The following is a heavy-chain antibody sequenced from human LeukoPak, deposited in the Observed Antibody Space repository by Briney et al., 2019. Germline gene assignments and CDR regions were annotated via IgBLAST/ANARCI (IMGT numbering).Heavy chain of an antibody. V-gene: IGHV4-39*07. CDR2: IYYSGST. CDR1: GGSISRSNYY. D-gene: IGHD6-13*01. J-gene: IGHJ4*02. Sequence: SETLSLTCTVSGGSISRSNYYWGWIRQPPGKGLEWIGSIYYSGSTYYNPSLKSRVTISVDTSMNQLSLKLSSVTAADTAVYYCARAHSSSWYMDYWGQGTLVTVSS. CDR3: ARAHSSSWYMDY.